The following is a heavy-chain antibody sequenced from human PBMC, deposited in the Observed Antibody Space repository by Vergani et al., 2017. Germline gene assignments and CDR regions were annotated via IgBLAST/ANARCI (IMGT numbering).Heavy chain of an antibody. V-gene: IGHV4-39*01. Sequence: QLHLQESGPGLVKPSETLSLTCTVSGGSITSSSYYWGWIRQPPGKGLEWIGNIYHSGGAYYNPSLKGRVTISVDTSKNQFSLEVTSVTAADTAIYFCARTYSFILRYFHLALWGQGTLVTVSS. CDR1: GGSITSSSYY. CDR2: IYHSGGA. J-gene: IGHJ4*02. CDR3: ARTYSFILRYFHLAL. D-gene: IGHD3-9*01.